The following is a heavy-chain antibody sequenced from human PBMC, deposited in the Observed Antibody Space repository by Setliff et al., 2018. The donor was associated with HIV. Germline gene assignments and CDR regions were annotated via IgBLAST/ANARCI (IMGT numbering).Heavy chain of an antibody. D-gene: IGHD6-19*01. J-gene: IGHJ4*02. CDR2: INWNGGST. Sequence: GVLRLSCAASGFTFDDYGMSWVRQAPGKGLEWVSGINWNGGSTGYADSVKGRFTISRDNAKNSLYLQMNSLRAEDTAVYYCARDYSGWYYFDCWGQGTLVTVSS. CDR1: GFTFDDYG. V-gene: IGHV3-20*04. CDR3: ARDYSGWYYFDC.